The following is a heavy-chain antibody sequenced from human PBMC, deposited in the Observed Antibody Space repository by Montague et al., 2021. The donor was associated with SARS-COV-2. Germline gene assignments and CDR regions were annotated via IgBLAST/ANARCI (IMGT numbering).Heavy chain of an antibody. V-gene: IGHV6-1*01. CDR1: GDSVSSDTAA. J-gene: IGHJ1*01. D-gene: IGHD4-17*01. Sequence: CAISGDSVSSDTAAWHWIRQSPSRGLEWLGRTFYRSQWHTDSAASVRSRISFSGDISKNQFSLHLNSVTPEDTAIYYGARDGDYGGTWYSFLQNWGQGTLVIVSS. CDR2: TFYRSQWHT. CDR3: ARDGDYGGTWYSFLQN.